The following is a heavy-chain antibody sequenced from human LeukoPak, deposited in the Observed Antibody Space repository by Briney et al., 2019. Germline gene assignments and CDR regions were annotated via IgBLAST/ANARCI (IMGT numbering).Heavy chain of an antibody. D-gene: IGHD3-22*01. J-gene: IGHJ4*02. CDR3: ARDRSDYYDSSGYYVY. V-gene: IGHV1-69*04. Sequence: ASVKVSCKASGGTFSSYAISWVRQAPGQGLEWMGRIIPILGIANYAQKFQGRVTITADKSPSTAYMELSSLRSEDTAVYYCARDRSDYYDSSGYYVYWGQGTLVTVSS. CDR1: GGTFSSYA. CDR2: IIPILGIA.